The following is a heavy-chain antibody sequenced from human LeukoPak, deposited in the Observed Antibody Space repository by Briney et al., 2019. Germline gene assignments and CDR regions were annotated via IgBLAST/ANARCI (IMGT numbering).Heavy chain of an antibody. CDR2: ISYDGGTE. CDR3: ASIAVSGTGY. J-gene: IGHJ4*02. CDR1: GFSFRSYA. Sequence: PGGSLGLSCIASGFSFRSYAMHWVRQALGQGLDWVAVISYDGGTEHYADSVKGRFTISRDNSKNTLHLQMNSLRVEDTAIYYCASIAVSGTGYWGQGTLVTVSS. V-gene: IGHV3-30*04. D-gene: IGHD6-19*01.